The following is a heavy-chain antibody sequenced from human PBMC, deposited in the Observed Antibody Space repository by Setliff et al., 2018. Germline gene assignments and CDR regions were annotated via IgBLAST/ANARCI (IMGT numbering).Heavy chain of an antibody. CDR1: GFTFGSNW. D-gene: IGHD2-2*01. Sequence: QPGGSLRLSCAASGFTFGSNWMNWVRQAPGKGLVWVSRIYSDGSMTDYADSVKGRFTISRDNARNILYLQMNSLKIEDTAVYFCARGGCSATSCLDYRGQGILVTVSS. CDR3: ARGGCSATSCLDY. J-gene: IGHJ4*02. CDR2: IYSDGSMT. V-gene: IGHV3-74*01.